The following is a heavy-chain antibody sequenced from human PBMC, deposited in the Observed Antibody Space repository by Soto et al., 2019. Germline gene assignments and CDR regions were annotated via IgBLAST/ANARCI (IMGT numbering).Heavy chain of an antibody. V-gene: IGHV5-51*01. D-gene: IGHD2-15*01. CDR1: GYSFTGYW. J-gene: IGHJ5*02. CDR2: IYPGDSDT. Sequence: GESLKISCKGSGYSFTGYWIGWVRQMPGKGLEWMGIIYPGDSDTRYSPSFQGQVTISADKSNSTAYLQWSSLKASDTAMYYCARPVGAAGDWFDPWGQGTLVTVSS. CDR3: ARPVGAAGDWFDP.